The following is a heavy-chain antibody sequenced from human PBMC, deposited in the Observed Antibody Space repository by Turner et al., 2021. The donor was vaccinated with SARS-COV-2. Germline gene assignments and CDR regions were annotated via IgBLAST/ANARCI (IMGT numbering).Heavy chain of an antibody. D-gene: IGHD2-2*01. CDR3: ARQEVPTISIDY. Sequence: EVQLVQSGSEVKMPGESLKIYCKASGYNFPTYWIAWVRQRPGKGLEWMGIIYPDDSDTRYSPSFQGQVTLSADKSINTTYLQWSTLRASDTAMYYCARQEVPTISIDYWGQGSLVTVSP. V-gene: IGHV5-51*01. CDR2: IYPDDSDT. CDR1: GYNFPTYW. J-gene: IGHJ4*02.